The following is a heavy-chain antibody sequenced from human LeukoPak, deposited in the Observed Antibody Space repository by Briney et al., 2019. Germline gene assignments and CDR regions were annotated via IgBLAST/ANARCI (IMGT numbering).Heavy chain of an antibody. Sequence: PSETLSLTCTVSSGSISTSNYYWGWVRQPPGKALEWIGNIFYSGSTYYSPSLKSRVTISVDKSKNQFSLKLSSLTAADTAVYYCARASHDYGDYSHFDYWGQGTLVTVSS. CDR2: IFYSGST. CDR1: SGSISTSNYY. J-gene: IGHJ4*02. V-gene: IGHV4-39*07. CDR3: ARASHDYGDYSHFDY. D-gene: IGHD4-17*01.